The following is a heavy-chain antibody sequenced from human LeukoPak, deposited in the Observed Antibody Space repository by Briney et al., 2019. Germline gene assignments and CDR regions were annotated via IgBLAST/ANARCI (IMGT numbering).Heavy chain of an antibody. Sequence: SETLSLTCTVSGGSISSGGYYWSWIRQHPGKGLEWIGYVYYSGSTYYNPSLKSRVTISVDTSKNQFSLKLSSVTAADTAVYYCAAHHTAMVMGYWGQGTLVTVSS. D-gene: IGHD5-18*01. CDR3: AAHHTAMVMGY. V-gene: IGHV4-31*03. CDR2: VYYSGST. J-gene: IGHJ4*02. CDR1: GGSISSGGYY.